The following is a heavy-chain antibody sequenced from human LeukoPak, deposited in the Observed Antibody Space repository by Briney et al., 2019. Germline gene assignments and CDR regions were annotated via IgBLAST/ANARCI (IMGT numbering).Heavy chain of an antibody. Sequence: ASVKVSCKTSGYPFTTWEINWVRQAAGQGLEWMGWVHPNGGNTTYAQKFQGRVTMTRDTSISTAYMELSGLTSDDTAVYFCARGPRNDPWGQGTLVTVSS. CDR1: GYPFTTWE. D-gene: IGHD1-14*01. J-gene: IGHJ5*02. CDR3: ARGPRNDP. CDR2: VHPNGGNT. V-gene: IGHV1-8*01.